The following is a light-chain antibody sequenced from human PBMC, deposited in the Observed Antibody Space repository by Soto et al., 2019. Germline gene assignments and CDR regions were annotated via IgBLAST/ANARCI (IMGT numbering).Light chain of an antibody. CDR1: SSDVGGYNY. CDR2: DNN. J-gene: IGLJ2*01. Sequence: QSVLTQPPSASGSPGQSVTISCTGTSSDVGGYNYVSWYQQHPGKAPKLMIYDNNKRPSGIPDRFSGSKSGTSATLGVTGLQTGDEADYFCGTWDSSLSAVVFGGGTQLTVL. CDR3: GTWDSSLSAVV. V-gene: IGLV1-51*01.